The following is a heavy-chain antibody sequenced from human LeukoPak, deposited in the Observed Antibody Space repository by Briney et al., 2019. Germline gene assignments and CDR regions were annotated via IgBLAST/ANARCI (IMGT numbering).Heavy chain of an antibody. V-gene: IGHV3-21*01. Sequence: GSLKPSLSAFGFPFNSYKMNLVRPASRKGPEWVSSISSSSSYIYYADSVKGRFTISRDNAKNSLYLQMNSLRAEDTAVYYCARVVAVAGTDWGQGTLVTVSS. CDR3: ARVVAVAGTD. CDR1: GFPFNSYK. D-gene: IGHD6-19*01. J-gene: IGHJ4*02. CDR2: ISSSSSYI.